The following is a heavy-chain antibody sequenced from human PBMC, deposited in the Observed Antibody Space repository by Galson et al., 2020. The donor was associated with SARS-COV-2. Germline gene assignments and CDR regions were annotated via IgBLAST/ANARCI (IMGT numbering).Heavy chain of an antibody. D-gene: IGHD4-4*01. CDR1: GFTASSYG. J-gene: IGHJ5*02. V-gene: IGHV3-23*01. Sequence: GGSLRLSCAASGFTASSYGMSWVRQAPGKGLEWVSGIRGSGAATYYADSVKGRFTISRDNSKNTLYLQMNSLRAEDTAVYYCARGVSIPDTGGQGTLVTVSS. CDR3: ARGVSIPDT. CDR2: IRGSGAAT.